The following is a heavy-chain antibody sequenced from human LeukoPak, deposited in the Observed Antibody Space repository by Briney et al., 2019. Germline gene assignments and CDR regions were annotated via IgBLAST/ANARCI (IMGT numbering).Heavy chain of an antibody. CDR1: GGSFSGYY. Sequence: SETLSLTCAVYGGSFSGYYWSWIRQPPGKGLEWIGEINHSGSTNYNPSLKSRVTISVDTSKNQFSPKLSSVTAADTAVYYCARGGIAVAGNAGYFDYWGQGILVTVSS. CDR2: INHSGST. CDR3: ARGGIAVAGNAGYFDY. D-gene: IGHD6-19*01. J-gene: IGHJ4*02. V-gene: IGHV4-34*01.